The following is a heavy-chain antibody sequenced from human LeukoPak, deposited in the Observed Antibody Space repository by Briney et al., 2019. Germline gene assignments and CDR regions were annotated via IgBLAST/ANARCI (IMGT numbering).Heavy chain of an antibody. CDR2: SIPIFGTP. V-gene: IGHV1-69*05. Sequence: GASVKVSCKASGGTFSSYAISWVRQAPGQGLEWMGRSIPIFGTPNYAQKFQGRVTITTDESTSTVYMELSSMRSEDTAVYYCARDLQRANLGSGEYFDNWGQGTLVTVSS. CDR1: GGTFSSYA. D-gene: IGHD6-25*01. J-gene: IGHJ4*02. CDR3: ARDLQRANLGSGEYFDN.